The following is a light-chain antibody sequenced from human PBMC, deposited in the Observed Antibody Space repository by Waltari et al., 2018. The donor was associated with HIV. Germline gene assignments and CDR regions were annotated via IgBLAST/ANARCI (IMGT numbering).Light chain of an antibody. CDR3: QQYSDWPLLT. Sequence: EIVLTQSPGTLSSSPGERATLSCRASQNIGSKLAWYQQKLGQSPSLLIYGASTRATGVPVRFSGSGSGTEFSLTISSLQSEDFAVYYCQQYSDWPLLTFGQGTKLDIK. V-gene: IGKV3-15*01. CDR1: QNIGSK. J-gene: IGKJ1*01. CDR2: GAS.